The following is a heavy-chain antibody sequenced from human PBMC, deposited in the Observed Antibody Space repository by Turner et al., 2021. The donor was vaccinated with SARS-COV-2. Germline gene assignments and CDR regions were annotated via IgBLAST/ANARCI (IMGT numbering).Heavy chain of an antibody. V-gene: IGHV4-34*01. J-gene: IGHJ4*02. D-gene: IGHD3-3*01. CDR2: VHPCGST. CDR1: GGSLSGYY. Sequence: QVQLQQWGAGPLTPSETLSLICAVNGGSLSGYYWTWSRQPPGKGLAWIGEVHPCGSTYYNPSLKGRVSMSVDTSKNQFSLKLNSVTAADTAFYYCARCYDPRKSGVVWGQGTLVTVSS. CDR3: ARCYDPRKSGVV.